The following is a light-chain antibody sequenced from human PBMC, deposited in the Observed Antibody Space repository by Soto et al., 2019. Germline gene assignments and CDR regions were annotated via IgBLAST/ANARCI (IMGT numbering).Light chain of an antibody. CDR1: QSVSSSN. J-gene: IGKJ2*01. V-gene: IGKV3-20*01. CDR2: AAS. CDR3: QQFGSSLYT. Sequence: EIVVTQSPGTLSLSPGERATLSCRASQSVSSSNLAWYQQKPGQAPRLLIYAASSRATGIPDRFSGSGSGTDFTLTISRLEPEDFAVYYCQQFGSSLYTFGPGTKLEI.